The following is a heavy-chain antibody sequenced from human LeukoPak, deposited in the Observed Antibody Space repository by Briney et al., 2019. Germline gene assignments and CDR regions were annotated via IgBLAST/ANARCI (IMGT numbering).Heavy chain of an antibody. D-gene: IGHD6-13*01. CDR3: AREGVAAGINYFDY. CDR1: GGSFSGYY. J-gene: IGHJ4*02. V-gene: IGHV4-34*01. CDR2: INHSGST. Sequence: PSETLSLTCAVYGGSFSGYYWSWIRQPPGKGLEWIGEINHSGSTNYNPSLKSRVTISVDTSKNQFSLKLSSVTAADTAVYYCAREGVAAGINYFDYWGQGTLVTVSS.